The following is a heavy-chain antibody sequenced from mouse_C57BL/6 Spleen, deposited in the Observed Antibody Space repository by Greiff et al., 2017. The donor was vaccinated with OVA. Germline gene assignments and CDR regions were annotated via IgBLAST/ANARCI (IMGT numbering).Heavy chain of an antibody. CDR2: ISDGGSYT. J-gene: IGHJ2*01. Sequence: EVMLVESGGGLVKPGGSLKLSCAASGFTFSSYAMSWVRQTPEKRLAWVATISDGGSYTYYPDNVKGRFTISRDNAKNNLYLQMSHLKSEDTAMYYCASSYGYWGQGTTLTVSS. CDR1: GFTFSSYA. CDR3: ASSYGY. V-gene: IGHV5-4*03. D-gene: IGHD1-1*01.